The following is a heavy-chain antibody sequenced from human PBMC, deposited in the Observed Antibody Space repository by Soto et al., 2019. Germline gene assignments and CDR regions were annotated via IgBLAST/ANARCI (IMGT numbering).Heavy chain of an antibody. V-gene: IGHV3-66*01. D-gene: IGHD6-13*01. CDR3: ARVDTLTAGVDY. Sequence: EVQLVESGGGLVQPGGSLRLSCVVSGFTVSGMYMSWVRQAPGKGLEWVSLLYSDDSTYYADSVKGRLTISRDNSKNTVVLQMTSLTAEDPAVYYCARVDTLTAGVDYWGQGTLVTVSS. CDR1: GFTVSGMY. J-gene: IGHJ4*02. CDR2: LYSDDST.